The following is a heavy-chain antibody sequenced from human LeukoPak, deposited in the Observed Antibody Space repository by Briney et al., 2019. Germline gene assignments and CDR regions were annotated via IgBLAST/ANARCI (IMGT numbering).Heavy chain of an antibody. CDR3: ARGEQLAVFYYYGMDV. V-gene: IGHV3-23*01. Sequence: GGSLRLSCAASGFTFSSYAMSWVRQAPGKGLEWVSAISGSGGSTYYADSVKGRFTISRDNSKNTLYLQMNSLRAEDTAVYYCARGEQLAVFYYYGMDVWGQGTTVTVSS. D-gene: IGHD6-6*01. CDR2: ISGSGGST. J-gene: IGHJ6*02. CDR1: GFTFSSYA.